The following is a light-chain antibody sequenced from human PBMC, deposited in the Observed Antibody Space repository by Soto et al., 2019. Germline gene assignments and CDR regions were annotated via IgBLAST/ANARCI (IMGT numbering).Light chain of an antibody. Sequence: QSALTQPASVSGSPGQSITISCTGTSSDVGGYNYVSWYQQHPGKAPKLMIYDVSNRPSGVSNRFSGSKSVNTASLTISGLKAEDEADYYCSSYTSSSTVIFGGGTQLTVL. CDR3: SSYTSSSTVI. CDR2: DVS. V-gene: IGLV2-14*03. J-gene: IGLJ2*01. CDR1: SSDVGGYNY.